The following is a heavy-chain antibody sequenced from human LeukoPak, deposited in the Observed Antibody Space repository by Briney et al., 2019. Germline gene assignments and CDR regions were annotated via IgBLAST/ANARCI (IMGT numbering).Heavy chain of an antibody. Sequence: SETLSLTCTVSGGSISSSSYYWGWIRRPPGKGLEWIGSTYYSGSTYNNPSLRSRITISVDTSKNHFSLQLTSVTAADTAVYYCARHLMVRDSTYGPHLDYWGQGTLVTVSS. CDR3: ARHLMVRDSTYGPHLDY. D-gene: IGHD2-8*01. V-gene: IGHV4-39*01. CDR1: GGSISSSSYY. CDR2: TYYSGST. J-gene: IGHJ4*02.